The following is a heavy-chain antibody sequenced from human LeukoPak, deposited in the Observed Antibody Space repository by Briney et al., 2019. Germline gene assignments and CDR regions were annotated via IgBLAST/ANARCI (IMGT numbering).Heavy chain of an antibody. CDR2: IYHSGNT. CDR1: GYSLSSGFY. D-gene: IGHD3-9*01. J-gene: IGHJ4*02. V-gene: IGHV4-38-2*02. Sequence: PSETLSLTCSVSGYSLSSGFYWAWIRQSPGKGLEWIGNIYHSGNTYQSPSLKSRATMLVDAYKNEFSLRLTSVTAADTAVYYCARAEQYVDSLSSSGGLWEYKFDHWGQGTLVTVSS. CDR3: ARAEQYVDSLSSSGGLWEYKFDH.